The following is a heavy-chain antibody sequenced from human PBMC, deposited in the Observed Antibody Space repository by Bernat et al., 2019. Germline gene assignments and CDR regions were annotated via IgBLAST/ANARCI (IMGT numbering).Heavy chain of an antibody. J-gene: IGHJ3*02. Sequence: VQLVESGGGVVQPGRSLRLSCAASGFTFSSYAMSWVRQAPGKGLEWVSAISGSGGSTYYADSVKGRFTISRDNSKNTLYLQMNSLRAEDTAVYYCAKDYGGNTKLRANAFDIWGQGTMVTVSS. CDR1: GFTFSSYA. CDR2: ISGSGGST. CDR3: AKDYGGNTKLRANAFDI. V-gene: IGHV3-23*04. D-gene: IGHD4-23*01.